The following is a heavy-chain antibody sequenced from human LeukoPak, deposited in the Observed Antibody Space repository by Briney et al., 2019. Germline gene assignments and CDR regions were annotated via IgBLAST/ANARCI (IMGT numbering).Heavy chain of an antibody. CDR1: GGSISSGDYY. V-gene: IGHV4-30-4*01. J-gene: IGHJ5*02. D-gene: IGHD1-26*01. Sequence: SETLSLTCTVSGGSISSGDYYWSWIRQPPGKGLEWIGYIYYSGSTYYNPSLKSRVAISVDTSKNQFSLKLSSVTAADTAVYYCARDRKGATDWFDPWGQGTLVTVSS. CDR2: IYYSGST. CDR3: ARDRKGATDWFDP.